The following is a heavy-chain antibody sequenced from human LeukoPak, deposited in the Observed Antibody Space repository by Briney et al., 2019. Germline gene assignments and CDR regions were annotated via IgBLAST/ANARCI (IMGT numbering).Heavy chain of an antibody. CDR2: ISGSGGST. D-gene: IGHD3-10*02. CDR3: AKVLSGVPADI. J-gene: IGHJ3*02. V-gene: IGHV3-23*01. CDR1: GFTFSSYA. Sequence: GGALRLSCAASGFTFSSYAMSWVRQAPGKGLEWVSAISGSGGSTYYADSEKGRFTISRDNSKNTLYLQMNSLRVEDTAVYYCAKVLSGVPADIWGQGTMVTVSS.